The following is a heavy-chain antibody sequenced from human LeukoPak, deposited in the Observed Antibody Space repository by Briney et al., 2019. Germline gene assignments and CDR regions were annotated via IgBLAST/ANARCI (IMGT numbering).Heavy chain of an antibody. D-gene: IGHD2-2*01. V-gene: IGHV3-20*04. Sequence: GGPLRLSCAASGFTFDDYGMSWVRQAPGKGLEWVLGINWNGGSTVYADSVKGRFTISRDNAKNSLSLQMNSLRAEDTALYYCARGPIRYCSSTSCSPNYYYYMDVWGKGTTVTVSS. J-gene: IGHJ6*03. CDR3: ARGPIRYCSSTSCSPNYYYYMDV. CDR2: INWNGGST. CDR1: GFTFDDYG.